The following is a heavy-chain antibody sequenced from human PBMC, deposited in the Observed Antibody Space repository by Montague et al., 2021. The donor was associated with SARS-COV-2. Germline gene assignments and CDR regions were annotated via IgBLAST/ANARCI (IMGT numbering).Heavy chain of an antibody. CDR3: ASEDRWNWFDP. CDR1: GDSMRSSY. Sequence: SETLSLTCTVSGDSMRSSYWNWIRQPPGKGLEYIGNTNYSGVANYNPSLRSRVTISLDTSKNQFSLNLRSVTAADTAVYYCASEDRWNWFDPWGQGTLVIVSS. V-gene: IGHV4-59*13. CDR2: TNYSGVA. D-gene: IGHD5-24*01. J-gene: IGHJ5*02.